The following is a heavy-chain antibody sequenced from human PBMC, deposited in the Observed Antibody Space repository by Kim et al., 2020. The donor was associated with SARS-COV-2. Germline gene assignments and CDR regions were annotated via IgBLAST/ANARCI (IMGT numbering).Heavy chain of an antibody. CDR3: ARRGYSYGYSKVGFYFDY. V-gene: IGHV5-51*01. Sequence: GESLKISCKGSGYSFTSYWIGWVRQMPGKGLEWMGIIYPGDSDTRYSPSFQGQVTISADKSISTAYLQWSSLKASDTAMYYCARRGYSYGYSKVGFYFDYWGQGTLVTVSS. CDR1: GYSFTSYW. J-gene: IGHJ4*02. D-gene: IGHD5-18*01. CDR2: IYPGDSDT.